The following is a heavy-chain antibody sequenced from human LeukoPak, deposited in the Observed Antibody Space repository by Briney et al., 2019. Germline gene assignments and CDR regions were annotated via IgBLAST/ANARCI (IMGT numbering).Heavy chain of an antibody. Sequence: SETLSLTCTVSGSSISSGYYWGWVRQPPGKGLEWIGNIYHSGSAYYNPSLKGRVTISLDTSKSQLSLRLSSVTAADTAVYYCARVMAGTVDYWGQGTLVTVSS. CDR2: IYHSGSA. CDR3: ARVMAGTVDY. J-gene: IGHJ4*02. CDR1: GSSISSGYY. V-gene: IGHV4-38-2*02. D-gene: IGHD6-19*01.